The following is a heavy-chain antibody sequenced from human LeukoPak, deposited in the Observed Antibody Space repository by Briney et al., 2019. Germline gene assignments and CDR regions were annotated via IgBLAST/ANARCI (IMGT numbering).Heavy chain of an antibody. CDR1: GFTFSSYA. CDR2: IYSGGST. V-gene: IGHV3-66*01. CDR3: ARARYCSNTSCYVYYYYYMDV. J-gene: IGHJ6*03. Sequence: PGGSLRLSCAASGFTFSSYAMSWVRQAPGKGLEWVSVIYSGGSTYYADSVKGRFTISRDNSKNTLYLQMNSLRAEDTAVYYCARARYCSNTSCYVYYYYYMDVWGKGTTVTVSS. D-gene: IGHD2-2*01.